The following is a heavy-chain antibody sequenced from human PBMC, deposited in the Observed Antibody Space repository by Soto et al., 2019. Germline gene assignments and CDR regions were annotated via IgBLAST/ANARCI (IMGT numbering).Heavy chain of an antibody. D-gene: IGHD3-10*01. CDR1: GGSISSGGYY. CDR2: IYYSGST. Sequence: PSETLSLTCTVSGGSISSGGYYWSWIRQHPGKGLEWIGYIYYSGSTYYNPSLKSRVTISVDTSKNQFSLKLSSVTAADTAVYYCARGFGSHPLPTFDYWGQGTLVTVSS. J-gene: IGHJ4*02. CDR3: ARGFGSHPLPTFDY. V-gene: IGHV4-31*03.